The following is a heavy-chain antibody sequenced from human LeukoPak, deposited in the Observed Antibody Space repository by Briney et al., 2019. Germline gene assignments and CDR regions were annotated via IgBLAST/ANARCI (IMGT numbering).Heavy chain of an antibody. CDR2: IYYSGST. CDR3: ARGLLTYGPFGY. D-gene: IGHD3-10*01. CDR1: GGSISSYY. V-gene: IGHV4-59*08. Sequence: PSETLSLTCTVSGGSISSYYWSWNRQPPGKGLEWIGYIYYSGSTNYKPYLKSRVTISVDTSKNQFSLKLSSVTAADTAVYYCARGLLTYGPFGYWGQGTLVNVSS. J-gene: IGHJ4*02.